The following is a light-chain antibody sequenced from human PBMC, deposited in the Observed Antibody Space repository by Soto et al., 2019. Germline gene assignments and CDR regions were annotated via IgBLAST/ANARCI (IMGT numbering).Light chain of an antibody. V-gene: IGLV2-14*01. CDR3: SSYTSSSTLLYV. CDR2: GVS. Sequence: QSALTQPASVSGSPGQSITISCTGTSSDVGGYNYVSWYQQHPGKAPKLMIYGVSNRPSGVSNRFSGSKSGNTASLTISGLQAEDEADYYCSSYTSSSTLLYVFGTGNKVTVL. CDR1: SSDVGGYNY. J-gene: IGLJ1*01.